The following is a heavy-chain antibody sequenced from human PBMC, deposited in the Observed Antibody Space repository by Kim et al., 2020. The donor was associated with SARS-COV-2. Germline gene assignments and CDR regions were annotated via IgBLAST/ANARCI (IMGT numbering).Heavy chain of an antibody. D-gene: IGHD3-3*02. CDR3: ARDEVPTILGMEDV. Sequence: ASVKVSCKASGYAFTDFIIHWVRQAPGQGLEWKGWIDPKNGDTHYAQSFQGRVTMIRDTSVSTVFLDLSRLTSDDTAVYYCARDEVPTILGMEDVWGQGITVTVSS. V-gene: IGHV1-2*02. CDR2: IDPKNGDT. J-gene: IGHJ6*02. CDR1: GYAFTDFI.